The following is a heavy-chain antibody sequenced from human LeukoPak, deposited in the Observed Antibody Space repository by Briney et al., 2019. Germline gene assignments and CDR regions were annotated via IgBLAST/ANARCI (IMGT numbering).Heavy chain of an antibody. CDR2: ISYDGSNK. CDR1: GFTFSSYA. D-gene: IGHD5-24*01. J-gene: IGHJ4*02. Sequence: GRSLRLSCAASGFTFSSYAMHWVRQAPGKGLEWVAVISYDGSNKYYADSVKGRFTISRDNSKNTLYPQMNSLRAEDTAVYYCAREVWRWLQLRNSVSFDYWGQGTLVTVSS. V-gene: IGHV3-30*04. CDR3: AREVWRWLQLRNSVSFDY.